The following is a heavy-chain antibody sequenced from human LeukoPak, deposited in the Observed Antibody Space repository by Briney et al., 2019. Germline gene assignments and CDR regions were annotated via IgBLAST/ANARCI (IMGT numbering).Heavy chain of an antibody. V-gene: IGHV1-18*01. Sequence: ASVKVSCKASGYTFTSYGISWVRQAPGQGLEWMGWISAYNGNTNYAQKLQGRVTMTTDTSTSTAYMELRSLRSDDTAVYYCARAPLGVSPYYDSWSGYYGYWGQGTLVTVSS. CDR1: GYTFTSYG. CDR2: ISAYNGNT. CDR3: ARAPLGVSPYYDSWSGYYGY. D-gene: IGHD3-3*01. J-gene: IGHJ4*02.